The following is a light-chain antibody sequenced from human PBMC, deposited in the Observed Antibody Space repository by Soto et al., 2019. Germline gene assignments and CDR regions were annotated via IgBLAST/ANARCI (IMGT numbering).Light chain of an antibody. J-gene: IGKJ1*01. CDR3: QQYGSSPKT. V-gene: IGKV3-20*01. Sequence: EIVLTQSPGTLSLSPGERATLYCRASLSVSSSYLAWYQQKPGQAPRLLIYGASSRATGIPDRFSGSGSGTDFTLTISRLEPEDFAVYYCQQYGSSPKTFGQGTKVEIK. CDR2: GAS. CDR1: LSVSSSY.